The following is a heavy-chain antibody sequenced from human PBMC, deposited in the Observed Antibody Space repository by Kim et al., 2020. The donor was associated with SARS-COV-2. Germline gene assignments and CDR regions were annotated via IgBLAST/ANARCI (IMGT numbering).Heavy chain of an antibody. Sequence: GGSLRLSCAASGFSFRNYSMNWVRQAPGKGLEWVSHISSSGTSTYYADSVKGRFTISRDNAKNSLYLQMNSLRPEDTAVYYCARAGRPTLNWCDPLGQGTLVTVSS. CDR2: ISSSGTST. J-gene: IGHJ5*02. CDR1: GFSFRNYS. CDR3: ARAGRPTLNWCDP. V-gene: IGHV3-21*01.